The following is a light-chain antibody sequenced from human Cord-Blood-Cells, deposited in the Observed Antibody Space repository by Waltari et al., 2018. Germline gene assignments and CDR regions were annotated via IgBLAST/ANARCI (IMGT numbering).Light chain of an antibody. Sequence: SYELTQPPSVSVSPGQTASITCSGDKLGDKYACWYQQKPGQSPVLVIYQDSKRPSGIPERFSGSKSGNTATLTISGTQAMDEADYYCQAWDSCTVVFGGGTKLTVL. CDR1: KLGDKY. V-gene: IGLV3-1*01. J-gene: IGLJ2*01. CDR3: QAWDSCTVV. CDR2: QDS.